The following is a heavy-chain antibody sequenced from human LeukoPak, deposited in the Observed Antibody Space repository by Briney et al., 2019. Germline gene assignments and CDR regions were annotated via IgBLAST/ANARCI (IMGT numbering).Heavy chain of an antibody. Sequence: ASVKLSCTASGYSFTTYYMHWVRQAPGQGLEWMGIINPSGGSISYAQNFQGRVTMNTDTSTSTAHMDLRSLRSDDTAVYYCARYLTIAAAGTYGYWGQGTLVTVSS. D-gene: IGHD6-13*01. CDR1: GYSFTTYY. J-gene: IGHJ4*02. V-gene: IGHV1-46*01. CDR3: ARYLTIAAAGTYGY. CDR2: INPSGGSI.